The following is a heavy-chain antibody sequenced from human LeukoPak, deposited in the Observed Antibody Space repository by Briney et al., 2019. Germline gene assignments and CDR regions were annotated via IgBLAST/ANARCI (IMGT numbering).Heavy chain of an antibody. D-gene: IGHD3-10*01. CDR3: AKLRPHRLLWFGESRLTDGMDV. CDR1: GFTFSSYA. Sequence: PGGSLRLSCAASGFTFSSYAMSWVRQAPGKGLEWVSAISGSGGSTYYADSVKGRFTISRDNSKNTLYLQMNSLRAEDTAAYYCAKLRPHRLLWFGESRLTDGMDVWGQGTTVTVSS. J-gene: IGHJ6*02. V-gene: IGHV3-23*01. CDR2: ISGSGGST.